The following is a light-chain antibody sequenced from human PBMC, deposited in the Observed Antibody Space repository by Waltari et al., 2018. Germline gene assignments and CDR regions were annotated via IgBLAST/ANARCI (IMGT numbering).Light chain of an antibody. CDR2: WAS. V-gene: IGKV4-1*01. J-gene: IGKJ2*02. CDR1: QSVLHSSNNKNY. CDR3: QQYYETHCT. Sequence: DIVMTQSPDSLAVSLGERATINCKSSQSVLHSSNNKNYLAWYQQKPGQPPKLLIYWASTRESGVPDRFSGSGSETDFTLTISSLQAEDVAAYDCQQYYETHCTLGQGTKLEI.